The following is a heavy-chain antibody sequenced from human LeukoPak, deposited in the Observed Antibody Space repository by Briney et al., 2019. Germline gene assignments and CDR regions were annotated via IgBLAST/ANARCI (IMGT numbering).Heavy chain of an antibody. D-gene: IGHD6-13*01. CDR2: IKPDGTTK. Sequence: PGGSLRLSCAASGFPFSSYSMTWVRQAPGKGLEWVANIKPDGTTKFYVDSAKGRFTISRDNALNSLYLQMNSQRAEDTAIYYCARSIPYGTTWYGRSDYWGQGTLVTVSS. V-gene: IGHV3-7*03. CDR3: ARSIPYGTTWYGRSDY. CDR1: GFPFSSYS. J-gene: IGHJ4*02.